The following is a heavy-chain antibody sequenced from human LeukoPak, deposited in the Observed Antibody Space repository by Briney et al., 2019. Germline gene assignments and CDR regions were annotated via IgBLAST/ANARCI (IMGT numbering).Heavy chain of an antibody. Sequence: TGGSLRLSCAASGFTFSSYAMSWVRQAPGKGLEWVSAISGSGGSTYYADSVKGRFTISRDNSKNTLYLQMNSLRAEDTAVYYCAKSGYSYGTRTDYWGQGTLVTVSS. CDR2: ISGSGGST. V-gene: IGHV3-23*01. J-gene: IGHJ4*02. CDR1: GFTFSSYA. CDR3: AKSGYSYGTRTDY. D-gene: IGHD5-18*01.